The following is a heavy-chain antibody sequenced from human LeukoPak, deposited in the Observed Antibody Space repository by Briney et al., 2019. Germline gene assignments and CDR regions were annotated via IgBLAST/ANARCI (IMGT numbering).Heavy chain of an antibody. V-gene: IGHV3-7*01. CDR1: GFTFSSNG. Sequence: GSLRLSCAASGFTFSSNGMNWVRQAPGKGLEWVANIKQDGSEKYYVDSVKGRFTISRDNAKNSLYLQMNSLRAEDTAVYYCARVGGYCSSTSCYPFDPWGQGTLVTVSS. D-gene: IGHD2-2*01. J-gene: IGHJ5*02. CDR2: IKQDGSEK. CDR3: ARVGGYCSSTSCYPFDP.